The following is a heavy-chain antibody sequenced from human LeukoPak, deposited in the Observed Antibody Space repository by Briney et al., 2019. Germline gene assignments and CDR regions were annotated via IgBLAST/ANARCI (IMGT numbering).Heavy chain of an antibody. Sequence: SETLSLTCTVSGYPIRSGYYWGWIRQPPGKGLEWIGNIYHSGTTYYNPSLKSRVTISVDTSQKQYSLRLTSVTAADTAAYFCARVAAPADRYYYYMDVWGKGTTVTVSS. CDR1: GYPIRSGYY. J-gene: IGHJ6*03. CDR2: IYHSGTT. CDR3: ARVAAPADRYYYYMDV. V-gene: IGHV4-38-2*02. D-gene: IGHD1-14*01.